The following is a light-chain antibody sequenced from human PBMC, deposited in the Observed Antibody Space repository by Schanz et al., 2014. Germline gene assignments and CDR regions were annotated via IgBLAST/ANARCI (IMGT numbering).Light chain of an antibody. J-gene: IGLJ2*01. CDR1: SSDVGRYNY. CDR2: EVS. Sequence: QSALTQPPSASGSPGQSVTISCTGTSSDVGRYNYVSWYQQHPGKAPKLMIYEVSERPSGVPDRFSGSKSGNTASLTVSGLQAEDEADYYCSSYAGNNNLRVLFGGGTKLTVL. V-gene: IGLV2-8*01. CDR3: SSYAGNNNLRVL.